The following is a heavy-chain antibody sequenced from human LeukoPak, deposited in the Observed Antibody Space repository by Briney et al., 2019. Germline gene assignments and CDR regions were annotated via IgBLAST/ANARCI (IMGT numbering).Heavy chain of an antibody. D-gene: IGHD6-6*01. CDR2: INHSGRT. CDR3: ARSIAARPYYYYGMDV. J-gene: IGHJ6*02. V-gene: IGHV4-34*01. CDR1: GGSFSTYS. Sequence: PSETLSLTCAVYGGSFSTYSWSWIRQPPGKGLEWIGEINHSGRTNYNPSLKSRVTMSVDTSKNQFSLKLSSVTAADTAVYYCARSIAARPYYYYGMDVWGQGTTVTVSS.